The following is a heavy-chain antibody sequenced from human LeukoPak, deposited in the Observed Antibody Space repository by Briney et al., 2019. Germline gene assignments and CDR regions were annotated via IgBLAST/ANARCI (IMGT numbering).Heavy chain of an antibody. J-gene: IGHJ5*02. D-gene: IGHD2/OR15-2a*01. CDR1: GFTFSSYA. CDR2: ISGRGDNT. V-gene: IGHV3-23*01. CDR3: AKDRVSPGFNLFDP. Sequence: GGSLRLSCAASGFTFSSYAMNWVRQAPGKGLEWVSAISGRGDNTYYADSVKGRFTISRDNSKSTLFLQMNSLRAEDTAIYYCAKDRVSPGFNLFDPWGQGTLVTVSS.